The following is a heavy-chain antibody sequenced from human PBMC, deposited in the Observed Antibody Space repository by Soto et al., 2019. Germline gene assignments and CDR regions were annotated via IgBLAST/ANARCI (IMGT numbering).Heavy chain of an antibody. V-gene: IGHV3-48*03. CDR2: ISKNGGTT. D-gene: IGHD3-3*01. Sequence: GGSLRLSCVVSGFTFSSHEMNWVRQAPGKGPEWVSKISKNGGTTSYADSVKGRFTISRDNARDSLYLHMNSLRAEDTAVYYCARARSLIFAVPPYGMDVWGQGTTVTVSS. J-gene: IGHJ6*02. CDR1: GFTFSSHE. CDR3: ARARSLIFAVPPYGMDV.